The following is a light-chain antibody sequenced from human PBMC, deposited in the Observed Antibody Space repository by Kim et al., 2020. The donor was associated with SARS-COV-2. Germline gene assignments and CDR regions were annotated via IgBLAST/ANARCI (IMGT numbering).Light chain of an antibody. CDR3: LLYYSGPRV. CDR1: TVDVTSGHF. V-gene: IGLV7-46*01. CDR2: DVS. J-gene: IGLJ3*02. Sequence: PGVTVTLTCASSTVDVTSGHFPYWFQQKPGQAPTTLIYDVSNKHSWTPARFSGSLLGGKAALTLSGAQPEDEAEYYCLLYYSGPRVFGGGTQLTVL.